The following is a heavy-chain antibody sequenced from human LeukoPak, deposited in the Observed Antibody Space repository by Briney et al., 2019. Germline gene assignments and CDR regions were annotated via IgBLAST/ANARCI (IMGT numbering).Heavy chain of an antibody. V-gene: IGHV3-23*01. D-gene: IGHD6-6*01. CDR1: GFIFSSYA. CDR3: AKTQGPSIAARHQTRTDY. CDR2: ISGSGGST. Sequence: GGSLRLSCAASGFIFSSYAMSWVRQAPGKGLEWVSAISGSGGSTYYADSVKGRFTISRDNSKNTLYLQMNSLRAEDTAVYYCAKTQGPSIAARHQTRTDYWGQGTLVTAS. J-gene: IGHJ4*02.